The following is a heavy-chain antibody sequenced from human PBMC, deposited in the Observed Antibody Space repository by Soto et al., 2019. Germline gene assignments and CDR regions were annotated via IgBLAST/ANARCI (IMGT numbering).Heavy chain of an antibody. J-gene: IGHJ6*02. CDR1: GFTFSSYS. CDR2: ISSSSSYI. V-gene: IGHV3-21*01. Sequence: RLSCAASGFTFSSYSMNWVRQAPGKGLEWVSSISSSSSYIYYADSVKGRFTISRDNAKNSLYLQINSLRAEDTAVYYCARDPDYGGNSDYYYYGMDVWGQGTTVTVPS. CDR3: ARDPDYGGNSDYYYYGMDV. D-gene: IGHD4-17*01.